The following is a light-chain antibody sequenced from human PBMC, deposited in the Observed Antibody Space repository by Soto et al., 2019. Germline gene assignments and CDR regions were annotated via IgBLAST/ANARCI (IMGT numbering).Light chain of an antibody. CDR1: ILGNKI. CDR3: QVWDATSDHVL. J-gene: IGLJ2*01. V-gene: IGLV3-21*02. CDR2: DDS. Sequence: SYELTQPPSVSVAPGQTASVTCGGNILGNKIVHWYQQRPGRAPVLVVSDDSNRPSGIPERFSGSHSGNTATLTISRVEAGHEAEYYCQVWDATSDHVLFGGGTKVTVL.